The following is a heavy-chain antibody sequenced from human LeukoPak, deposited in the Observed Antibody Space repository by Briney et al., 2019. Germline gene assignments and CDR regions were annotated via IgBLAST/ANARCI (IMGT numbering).Heavy chain of an antibody. Sequence: PGGSLRLSCAASGFTFSSYDMHWVRQATGKGLEWVSAIGTAGDTYYPGSVKGRFAISRDNSKNTLYLQMNSLRAEDTAVYYCARDRGSSSWSFDYWGQGTLVTVSS. D-gene: IGHD6-13*01. V-gene: IGHV3-13*01. CDR1: GFTFSSYD. CDR3: ARDRGSSSWSFDY. CDR2: IGTAGDT. J-gene: IGHJ4*02.